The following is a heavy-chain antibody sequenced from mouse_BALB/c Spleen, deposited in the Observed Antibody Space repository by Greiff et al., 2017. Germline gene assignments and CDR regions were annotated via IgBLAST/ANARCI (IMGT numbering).Heavy chain of an antibody. Sequence: QVHVKQSGAELAKPGASVKMSCKASGYTFTSYWMHWVKQRPGQGLEWIGYINPSTGYTEYNQKFKDKATLTADKSSSTAYMQLSSLTSEDSAVYYCARKRVYGSSLWYFDVWGAGTTVTVSS. CDR2: INPSTGYT. CDR3: ARKRVYGSSLWYFDV. D-gene: IGHD1-1*01. V-gene: IGHV1-7*01. J-gene: IGHJ1*01. CDR1: GYTFTSYW.